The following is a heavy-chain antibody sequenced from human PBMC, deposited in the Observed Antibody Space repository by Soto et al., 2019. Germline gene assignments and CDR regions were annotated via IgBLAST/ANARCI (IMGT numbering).Heavy chain of an antibody. CDR2: MYYSGST. CDR1: GDSIISSSYY. V-gene: IGHV4-39*01. J-gene: IGHJ6*02. CDR3: ARIVVIPAAPNYYNYYGVDV. Sequence: SETLSLTCTVSGDSIISSSYYWALIRQSPGKGLEWIGNMYYSGSTYYNLSLKSRVTMSVDTSKNQFSLKISSVTAADTSVYYCARIVVIPAAPNYYNYYGVDVWGQGPAVTVSS. D-gene: IGHD2-2*01.